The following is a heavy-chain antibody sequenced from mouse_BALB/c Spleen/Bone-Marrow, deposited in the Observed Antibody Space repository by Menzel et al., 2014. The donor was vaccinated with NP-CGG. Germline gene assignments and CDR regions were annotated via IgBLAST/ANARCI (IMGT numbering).Heavy chain of an antibody. CDR2: ISSGSGST. J-gene: IGHJ1*01. CDR1: GFAFSSYD. CDR3: TCHKLGRWYFDV. D-gene: IGHD4-1*01. Sequence: EVQRVESGGGLVKPGGSLKLSCAASGFAFSSYDMDWVRQTPEKGLEWVAYISSGSGSTYYPDNVKGRFTISRDNSKNTLNLQISRLKTETTAMYYGTCHKLGRWYFDVWGAGTTVTVSS. V-gene: IGHV5-12-1*01.